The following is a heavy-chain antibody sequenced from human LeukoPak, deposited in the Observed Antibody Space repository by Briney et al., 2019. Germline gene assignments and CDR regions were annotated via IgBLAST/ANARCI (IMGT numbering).Heavy chain of an antibody. D-gene: IGHD6-6*01. J-gene: IGHJ3*02. Sequence: GGSLRLSCAASGFTFSTYWMSWVRQAPGKGLEWVANIKQDGREKYYVDSVKGRFTISRDNAKNSLYLQMNSLRAEDMALYYCAKDAGRIAARPHGFDIWGQGTMVTVSS. V-gene: IGHV3-7*03. CDR1: GFTFSTYW. CDR3: AKDAGRIAARPHGFDI. CDR2: IKQDGREK.